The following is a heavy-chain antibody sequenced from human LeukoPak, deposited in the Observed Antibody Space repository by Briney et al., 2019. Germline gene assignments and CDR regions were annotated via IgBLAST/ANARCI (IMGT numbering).Heavy chain of an antibody. CDR2: IGTAGDT. CDR3: VRGTGYSAYDYDFGY. Sequence: PGGSLRLSCAASGFTFSSYDMHWVRQPTGKGLEWVSAIGTAGDTYYPGSVKGRFPIPRENAKISLYLQMNSLRAGDTAVYYCVRGTGYSAYDYDFGYWGQGTLVTVSS. J-gene: IGHJ4*02. D-gene: IGHD5-12*01. CDR1: GFTFSSYD. V-gene: IGHV3-13*04.